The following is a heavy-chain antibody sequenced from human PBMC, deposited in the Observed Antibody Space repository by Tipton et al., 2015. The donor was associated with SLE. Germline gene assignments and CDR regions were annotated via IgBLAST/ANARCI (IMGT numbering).Heavy chain of an antibody. CDR2: ISAQGSST. Sequence: GSLRLSCAASGFPFTDVWMHWVRQAPGKGLVWVSEISAQGSSTTYADSVEGRFSIYRDNAKSTLFLEMNSLTVDDTGVYNCASLSAPSDYWGQGTLVIVSS. V-gene: IGHV3-74*03. CDR3: ASLSAPSDY. CDR1: GFPFTDVW. J-gene: IGHJ4*02.